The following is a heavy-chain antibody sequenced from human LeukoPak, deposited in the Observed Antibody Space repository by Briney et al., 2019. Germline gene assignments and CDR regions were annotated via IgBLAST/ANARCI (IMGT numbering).Heavy chain of an antibody. V-gene: IGHV3-48*01. CDR3: ARDTKYAFDN. J-gene: IGHJ4*02. CDR1: GFTFSSYS. CDR2: IGISSGNT. Sequence: GGSLRLSCAASGFTFSSYSMNWVRQAPGRGLEWISYIGISSGNTEYADSVKGRFTISGDKAKNSVYLQMNSLRVEDTAVYYCARDTKYAFDNWGQGTLVTVSS. D-gene: IGHD2-2*01.